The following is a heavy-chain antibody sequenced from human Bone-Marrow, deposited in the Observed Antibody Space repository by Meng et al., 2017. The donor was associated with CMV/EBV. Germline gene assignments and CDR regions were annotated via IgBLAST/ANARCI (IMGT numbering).Heavy chain of an antibody. D-gene: IGHD3-16*01. CDR3: ARGGPYWFDP. J-gene: IGHJ5*02. Sequence: ISEDSVSSNSATWNWIRQSPSRGLEWLGRTYYRSKWNNDYAISVKSRMTINPDTPKNQFSLHLNSVTPEDTAVYYCARGGPYWFDPWGQGTLVTVSS. V-gene: IGHV6-1*01. CDR2: TYYRSKWNN. CDR1: EDSVSSNSAT.